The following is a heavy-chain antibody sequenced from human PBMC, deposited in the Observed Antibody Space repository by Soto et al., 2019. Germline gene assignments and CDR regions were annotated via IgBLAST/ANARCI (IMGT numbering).Heavy chain of an antibody. J-gene: IGHJ4*02. CDR3: AREHSSSWRFDY. V-gene: IGHV1-8*02. CDR1: GGTFSSYT. Sequence: ASVKVSCKASGGTFSSYTISWVRQAPGQGLEWMGWMNPNSGNTGYAQKFQGRVTMTRNTSISTAYMELSSLRSEDTAVYYCAREHSSSWRFDYWGQGTLVTVSS. CDR2: MNPNSGNT. D-gene: IGHD6-13*01.